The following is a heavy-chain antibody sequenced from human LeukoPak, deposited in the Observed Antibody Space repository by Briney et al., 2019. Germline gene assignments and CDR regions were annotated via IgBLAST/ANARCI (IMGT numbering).Heavy chain of an antibody. Sequence: ASVKVSCKASGYTFTGYYMHWGRQAPAPGLGWVGWINPNSGGTNYAQKFQGRVTMTRDTSISTAYMELSRLRSDDTAVYYCAKGRDGYTPDDAFDIWGQGTMVTVSS. CDR2: INPNSGGT. D-gene: IGHD5-24*01. J-gene: IGHJ3*02. V-gene: IGHV1-2*02. CDR3: AKGRDGYTPDDAFDI. CDR1: GYTFTGYY.